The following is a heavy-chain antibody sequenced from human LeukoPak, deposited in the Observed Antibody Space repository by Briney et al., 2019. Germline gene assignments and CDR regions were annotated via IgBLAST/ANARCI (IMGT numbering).Heavy chain of an antibody. CDR1: GFTFRSYN. CDR2: ISSTSSAI. D-gene: IGHD1-1*01. J-gene: IGHJ4*02. V-gene: IGHV3-48*02. Sequence: GGSLRLSRAASGFTFRSYNMSWVRQAPGKGLECVSYISSTSSAIYYADSVKGRSTISRDNAKNSLYLQMNSLRDEDTAVYYCARSTGPFDYWGQGTLVTVSS. CDR3: ARSTGPFDY.